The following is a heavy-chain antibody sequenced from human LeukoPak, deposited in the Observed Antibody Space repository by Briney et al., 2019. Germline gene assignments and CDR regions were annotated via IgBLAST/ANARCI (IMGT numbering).Heavy chain of an antibody. J-gene: IGHJ5*02. D-gene: IGHD6-19*01. Sequence: SETLSLTCTVSGGSISSNTYYWGWIRQPPGKGLEWIGSIYYSGSTYYNPSLKSRVTISVDKSKNQFSLKLSSVTAADTAVYYCARSGTVAGHNWFDPWGQGTPVTVSS. CDR3: ARSGTVAGHNWFDP. V-gene: IGHV4-39*07. CDR1: GGSISSNTYY. CDR2: IYYSGST.